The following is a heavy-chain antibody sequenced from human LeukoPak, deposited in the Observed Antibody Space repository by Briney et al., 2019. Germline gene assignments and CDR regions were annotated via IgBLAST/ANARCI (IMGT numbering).Heavy chain of an antibody. CDR1: GYSTNSGYT. CDR2: IYHSGGT. V-gene: IGHV4-38-2*02. J-gene: IGHJ5*02. Sequence: PSETLSLTCTVSGYSTNSGYTWGWIRQPPGKGLEWVGNIYHSGGTYYNPSLTSRVTMSVDTSKNQFSLKLSSVTAADTAVYFCARDRSISWFYVWGQGTLVTVSS. CDR3: ARDRSISWFYV. D-gene: IGHD2-21*01.